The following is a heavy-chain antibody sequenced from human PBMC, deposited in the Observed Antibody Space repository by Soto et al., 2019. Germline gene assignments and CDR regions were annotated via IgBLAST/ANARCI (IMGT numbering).Heavy chain of an antibody. J-gene: IGHJ3*02. V-gene: IGHV3-30-3*01. D-gene: IGHD3-22*01. CDR1: GFTFSSYA. Sequence: PGGSLRLSCAASGFTFSSYAMHWVRQAPGKGLEWVAVISYDGSNKYYADSVKGRFTISRDNSKNTLYLQMNSLRAEDTAVYYCALFGGYYYDSSGPRPRTLDAFDIWGQGTMVTVSS. CDR3: ALFGGYYYDSSGPRPRTLDAFDI. CDR2: ISYDGSNK.